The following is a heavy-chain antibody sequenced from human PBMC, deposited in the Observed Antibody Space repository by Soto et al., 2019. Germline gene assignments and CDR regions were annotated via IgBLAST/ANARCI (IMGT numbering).Heavy chain of an antibody. CDR2: IYYSGST. CDR3: ARDPTYTTSSAFDY. D-gene: IGHD6-6*01. CDR1: GGSISSYY. Sequence: SETLSLTCTVSGGSISSYYWSWIRQPPGKGLEWIGHIYYSGSTNYNPSLKSRVTISLDTSKNQFSLKLTSVTAADTAMYYCARDPTYTTSSAFDYWGQGTLVTVSS. J-gene: IGHJ4*02. V-gene: IGHV4-59*01.